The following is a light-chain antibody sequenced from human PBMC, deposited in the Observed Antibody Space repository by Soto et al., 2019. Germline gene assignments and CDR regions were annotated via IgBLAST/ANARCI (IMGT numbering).Light chain of an antibody. Sequence: EIVITQSPATLSVSPGERATLSCRASQRVSSNLAWYQQKPGQAQRLLIYGAYSTATGIPDRFSGSGSGTDFTLTISRLETEDFAVYDCQQYGSSPTWTFGQGTKVEI. CDR1: QRVSSN. J-gene: IGKJ1*01. V-gene: IGKV3-20*01. CDR2: GAY. CDR3: QQYGSSPTWT.